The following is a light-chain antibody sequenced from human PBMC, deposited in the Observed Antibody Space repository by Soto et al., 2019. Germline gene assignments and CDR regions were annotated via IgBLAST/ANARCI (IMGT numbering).Light chain of an antibody. CDR3: QQCGSPPL. Sequence: EIAMTESLSTLSVSPAERATLSCRAIHRVRINLAWYQQNPGQAPRLLIYGASSRATGIPDRFSVSGSGRDLAPTNSSGDPVHSAVYFCQQCGSPPLFGGGTKVDIK. CDR2: GAS. V-gene: IGKV3-20*01. CDR1: HRVRIN. J-gene: IGKJ4*01.